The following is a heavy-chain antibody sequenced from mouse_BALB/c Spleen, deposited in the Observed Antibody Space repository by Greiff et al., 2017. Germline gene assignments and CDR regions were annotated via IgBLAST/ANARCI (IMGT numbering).Heavy chain of an antibody. J-gene: IGHJ4*01. CDR3: ARRGEVRRRDAMDY. D-gene: IGHD2-14*01. CDR2: IYPGGGYT. Sequence: QVQLQQSGAELVRPGTSVKISCKASGYTFTNYWLGWVKQRPGHGLEWIGDIYPGGGYTNYNEKFKGKATLTADTSSSTAYMQLSSLTSEDSAVYFCARRGEVRRRDAMDYWGQGTSVTVSS. CDR1: GYTFTNYW. V-gene: IGHV1-63*02.